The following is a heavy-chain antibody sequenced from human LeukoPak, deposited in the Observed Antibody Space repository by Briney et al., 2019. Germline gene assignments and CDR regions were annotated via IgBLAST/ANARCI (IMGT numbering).Heavy chain of an antibody. CDR2: INPNSGGT. CDR3: ARDRPLITMVRGVIITGFDP. CDR1: GYTFTGYY. D-gene: IGHD3-10*01. J-gene: IGHJ5*02. V-gene: IGHV1-2*02. Sequence: ASVKVSCKASGYTFTGYYMHWVRQAPGQGLEWMGWINPNSGGTNYAQKFQGRVTMTRDTSISTAYMELSRLRSDDTAVYYCARDRPLITMVRGVIITGFDPWGQGTRVTVSS.